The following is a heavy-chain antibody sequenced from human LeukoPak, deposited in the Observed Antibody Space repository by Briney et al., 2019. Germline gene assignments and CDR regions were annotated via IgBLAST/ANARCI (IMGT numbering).Heavy chain of an antibody. V-gene: IGHV4-31*03. CDR2: IYYSGST. D-gene: IGHD5-18*01. J-gene: IGHJ4*02. CDR3: ARVRVDTAMVNFDY. Sequence: SGTLALNFTFSGGPIRRGGYFWSWIRQHPGKGLEWIGDIYYSGSTYYNPSLKSRVTISVDTSKNQFSLKLSSVTAADTAVYYCARVRVDTAMVNFDYWGQGTLVTVSS. CDR1: GGPIRRGGYF.